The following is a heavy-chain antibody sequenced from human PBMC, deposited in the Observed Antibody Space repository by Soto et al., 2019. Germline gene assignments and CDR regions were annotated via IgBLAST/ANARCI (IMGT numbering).Heavy chain of an antibody. Sequence: VQLVESGGGVVQPGRSLRLSCAASGFTFSTYGMYWVRQAPGKGLEWVAVIWYDASNKYYADSVKGRFTISRDNSENTLYLQMNSLRAEDTAVYYCARGRVEGGELDLWGQGTLVTVSS. D-gene: IGHD1-26*01. V-gene: IGHV3-33*01. J-gene: IGHJ4*02. CDR1: GFTFSTYG. CDR2: IWYDASNK. CDR3: ARGRVEGGELDL.